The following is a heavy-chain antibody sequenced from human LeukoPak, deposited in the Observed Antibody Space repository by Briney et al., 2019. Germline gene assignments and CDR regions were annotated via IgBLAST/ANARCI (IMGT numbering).Heavy chain of an antibody. V-gene: IGHV4-34*01. CDR2: INHSGST. J-gene: IGHJ3*02. CDR1: GGSLSGYY. Sequence: SETLSLTCAVYGGSLSGYYWSWIRQPPGKGLEWIGEINHSGSTNYNPSLKSRVTISVDTSKNQFSLKLSSVTAADTAVYYCARRHLGYCSSTSCLSTKRAFDIWGQGTMVTVSS. CDR3: ARRHLGYCSSTSCLSTKRAFDI. D-gene: IGHD2-2*01.